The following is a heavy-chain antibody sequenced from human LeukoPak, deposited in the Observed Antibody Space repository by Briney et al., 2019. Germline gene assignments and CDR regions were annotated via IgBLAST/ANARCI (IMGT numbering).Heavy chain of an antibody. CDR3: AMAYSSAWTDPFDF. CDR2: IYHTGGT. V-gene: IGHV4-59*01. CDR1: GASISNYY. J-gene: IGHJ4*02. Sequence: SETLSLTCTVSGASISNYYWIWIRQPPGKGLEWIGYIYHTGGTNYNPSLKSRLTISVDTSKNQISLKLSSVTAADTAVYYCAMAYSSAWTDPFDFWGQGTLVTVSS. D-gene: IGHD6-19*01.